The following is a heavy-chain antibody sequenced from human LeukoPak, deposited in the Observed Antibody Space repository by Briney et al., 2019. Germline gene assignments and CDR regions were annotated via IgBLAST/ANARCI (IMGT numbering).Heavy chain of an antibody. CDR3: TRHYDMVRGATYNYYGMDV. V-gene: IGHV3-73*01. CDR1: GFTFSGSA. D-gene: IGHD3-10*01. CDR2: IRSKANSYAT. Sequence: GGSLRLSCAASGFTFSGSAMHWVRQASGKGLEWVGRIRSKANSYATAYAASVKGRFTISRDDSKNTAYLQMNSLKTEDTAVYYCTRHYDMVRGATYNYYGMDVWGQGTTVTVSS. J-gene: IGHJ6*02.